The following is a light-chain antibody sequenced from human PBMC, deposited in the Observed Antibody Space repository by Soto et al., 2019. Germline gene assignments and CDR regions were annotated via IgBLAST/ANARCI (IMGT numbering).Light chain of an antibody. CDR2: LGS. V-gene: IGKV2-28*01. CDR3: MHALQPPRT. CDR1: QSLLNSNGKNY. Sequence: EIVMTQSPLSLPVTPGEPASISCRSSQSLLNSNGKNYLDWYLQRPGQSPQLLIYLGSNRAAGVPDRFSGSGSGTEFTLKITRVEAEDVGVYYCMHALQPPRTFGQGTKLEIK. J-gene: IGKJ2*01.